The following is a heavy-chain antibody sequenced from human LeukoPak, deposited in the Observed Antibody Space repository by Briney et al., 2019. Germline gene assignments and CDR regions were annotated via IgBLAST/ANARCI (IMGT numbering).Heavy chain of an antibody. V-gene: IGHV7-4-1*02. CDR2: INTNTGNP. CDR3: ARKKVEPDRYFDY. J-gene: IGHJ4*02. CDR1: GYTLTSYA. D-gene: IGHD1-14*01. Sequence: ASVKVSCKASGYTLTSYAMNWVRQAPGQGLEWRGWINTNTGNPTYAQGFTGRFVFSLDTSVSTAYLQISSLKAEDTAVYYCARKKVEPDRYFDYWGQGTLVTVSS.